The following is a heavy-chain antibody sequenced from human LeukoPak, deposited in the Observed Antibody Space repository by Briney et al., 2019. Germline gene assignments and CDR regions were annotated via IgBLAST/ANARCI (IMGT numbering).Heavy chain of an antibody. Sequence: SGPTLVKPTQTLTLTCTFSGFSLNTNAVVVGWGRQPSGQALEWLTFIYGNDDKRHSPSLESRLTITKDTSKNQVVPTMTDMDYVDTATYYCVHRTSVTSVDHWGQGTLVTVSS. D-gene: IGHD4-17*01. J-gene: IGHJ4*02. CDR1: GFSLNTNAVV. CDR3: VHRTSVTSVDH. V-gene: IGHV2-5*01. CDR2: IYGNDDK.